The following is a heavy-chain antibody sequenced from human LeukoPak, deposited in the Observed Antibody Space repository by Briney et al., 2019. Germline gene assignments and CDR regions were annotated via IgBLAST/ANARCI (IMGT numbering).Heavy chain of an antibody. CDR1: GFTVSSNY. CDR2: IYSGGST. V-gene: IGHV3-66*02. D-gene: IGHD2-2*01. Sequence: PGGSLRLSCAASGFTVSSNYMSWVRQAPGKGLEWVSVIYSGGSTYYADSVKGRFTISRDNSKNTLYLQMNSLRAEDTAVYYCARVRYCSSSSCSNFDYCVQGTLVTVSS. CDR3: ARVRYCSSSSCSNFDY. J-gene: IGHJ4*02.